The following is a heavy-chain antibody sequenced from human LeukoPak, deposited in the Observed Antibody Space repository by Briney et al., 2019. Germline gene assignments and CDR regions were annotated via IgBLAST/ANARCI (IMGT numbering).Heavy chain of an antibody. D-gene: IGHD3-22*01. V-gene: IGHV3-49*04. CDR1: GFTFSIYG. J-gene: IGHJ4*02. Sequence: GGSLRLSCAASGFTFSIYGMGWVRQAPGKGLEWVGFIRSKAYGGTTEYAASVKGRFTISRDDSKSIAYLQMNSLKTEDTAVYYCTRDLEGGYYYDSSGYQFDYWGQGTLVTVSS. CDR3: TRDLEGGYYYDSSGYQFDY. CDR2: IRSKAYGGTT.